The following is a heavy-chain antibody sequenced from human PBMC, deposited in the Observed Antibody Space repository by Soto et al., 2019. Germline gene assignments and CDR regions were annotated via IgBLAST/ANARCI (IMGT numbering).Heavy chain of an antibody. CDR1: RYTFPGHS. D-gene: IGHD2-8*01. CDR2: IIVSHDRP. Sequence: GQLVQSGAEVKEPGGSVRGSCKASRYTFPGHSLHWARQAPGPGLAWMGWIIVSHDRPTYAPQCQGRLTVGTDRIGTTAYMHLTRLTPEDTAVYFCAREPEDGVPGDYWGQGTPVVVSS. V-gene: IGHV1-3*01. J-gene: IGHJ4*02. CDR3: AREPEDGVPGDY.